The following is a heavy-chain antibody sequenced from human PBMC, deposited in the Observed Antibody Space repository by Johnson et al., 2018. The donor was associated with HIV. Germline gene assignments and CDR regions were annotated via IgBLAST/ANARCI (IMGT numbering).Heavy chain of an antibody. D-gene: IGHD3-3*01. CDR2: ISSSGSTK. V-gene: IGHV3-11*04. CDR1: GFTFKDYY. Sequence: QVQLVESGGGLVKPGGSLRLSCAASGFTFKDYYMNWVRQTPGKGLEWVSHISSSGSTKYYADSVKGRFTISRDNAKNSLYLQMNSLRAEDTAVYYCAIRQYFSSFDIWGQGTMVTVSS. CDR3: AIRQYFSSFDI. J-gene: IGHJ3*02.